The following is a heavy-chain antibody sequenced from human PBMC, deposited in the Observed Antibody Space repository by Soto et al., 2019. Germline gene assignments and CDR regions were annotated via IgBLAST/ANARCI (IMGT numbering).Heavy chain of an antibody. D-gene: IGHD4-17*01. Sequence: SETLSLTCTVSGGSISSGGYYWTWIRHHPGKGLEWIGYIYHSGNAYYNPSLKSRVTISVDTSKNQFSLKLSSVTAAGTAVYYCARDEEVNYSDYGGSDYYGMDVWGQGTTVTV. CDR1: GGSISSGGYY. V-gene: IGHV4-31*03. J-gene: IGHJ6*02. CDR3: ARDEEVNYSDYGGSDYYGMDV. CDR2: IYHSGNA.